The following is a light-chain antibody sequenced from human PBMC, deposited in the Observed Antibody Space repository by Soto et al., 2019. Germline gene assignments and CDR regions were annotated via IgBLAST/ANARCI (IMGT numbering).Light chain of an antibody. CDR2: EVS. V-gene: IGLV2-14*01. Sequence: QSVLPQPASVSGSPGQSITISCTGTSSDVGGYNSVSWFQQHPSKAPKLIIYEVSHRPSGVSIRFSGSKSGNTASLTISGRQAEDEADYYCNSYRHSTTLVFGTGTKLTVL. CDR1: SSDVGGYNS. CDR3: NSYRHSTTLV. J-gene: IGLJ1*01.